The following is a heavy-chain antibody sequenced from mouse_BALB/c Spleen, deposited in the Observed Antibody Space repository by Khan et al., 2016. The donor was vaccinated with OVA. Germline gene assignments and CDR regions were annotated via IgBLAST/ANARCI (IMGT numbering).Heavy chain of an antibody. D-gene: IGHD1-1*01. V-gene: IGHV1S41*01. CDR1: GYTFTSYW. J-gene: IGHJ4*01. Sequence: DLVKPGASVKLSCKASGYTFTSYWINWIKQRPGKGLEWIGRIAPGSGSSSYNEMFKGKAILTLDTYSSTAYIQLSSLSSEGSCVSFCARENYYGRTFYAMAYGGQGTSVTVAS. CDR3: ARENYYGRTFYAMAY. CDR2: IAPGSGSS.